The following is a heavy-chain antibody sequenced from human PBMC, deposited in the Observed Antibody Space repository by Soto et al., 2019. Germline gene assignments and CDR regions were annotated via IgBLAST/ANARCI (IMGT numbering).Heavy chain of an antibody. Sequence: GESLKISCKGSGYSFTSYWISWVRQMPGKGLEWMGRIDPSDSYTNYSPSFQGHVTISADKSISTAYLQWSSLKASDAAMYYCARRETTVTADGMDVWGQGTTVTVSS. J-gene: IGHJ6*02. CDR1: GYSFTSYW. V-gene: IGHV5-10-1*01. CDR2: IDPSDSYT. D-gene: IGHD4-4*01. CDR3: ARRETTVTADGMDV.